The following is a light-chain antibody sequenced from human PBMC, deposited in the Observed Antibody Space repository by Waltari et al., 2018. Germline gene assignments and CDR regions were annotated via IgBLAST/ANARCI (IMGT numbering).Light chain of an antibody. J-gene: IGLJ3*02. CDR3: SSYTTSGTWV. CDR1: SRDVGGYNY. CDR2: DVN. V-gene: IGLV2-14*03. Sequence: QSALTQPASVSGSPGQSITIPCTGTSRDVGGYNYVSWCQQHPGKAPKLVIYDVNNRPSGVSNRFSGSKSGNTASLTISGLQTEDEADYYCSSYTTSGTWVFGGGTKLAVL.